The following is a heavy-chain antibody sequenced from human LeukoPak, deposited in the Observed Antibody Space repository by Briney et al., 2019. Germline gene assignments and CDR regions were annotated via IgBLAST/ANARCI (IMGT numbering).Heavy chain of an antibody. Sequence: GESLQISCRGSGYRFTSDWIGWGRQVPGKGLEWMGIIYPGDSDTRYSPSFQGQVTISADKSVNTAYLQWSSLKASDTAMYYCARLSGRVVCSAGSCYIDSWGQGTLVTVSS. CDR2: IYPGDSDT. D-gene: IGHD2-15*01. J-gene: IGHJ4*02. CDR3: ARLSGRVVCSAGSCYIDS. V-gene: IGHV5-51*01. CDR1: GYRFTSDW.